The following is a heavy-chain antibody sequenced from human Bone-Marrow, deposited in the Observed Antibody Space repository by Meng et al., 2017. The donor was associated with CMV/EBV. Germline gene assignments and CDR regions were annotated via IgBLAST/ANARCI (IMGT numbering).Heavy chain of an antibody. Sequence: ASVKVSCKASGYTFTGYYMYWVRQAPGQGLEWMGWINPNSGGTNYAQKFQGRVTMTRDTSISTAYMELSRLRSDDTAVYYCARGKLGGRGAFDIWGQGTMVTVSS. CDR2: INPNSGGT. D-gene: IGHD1-26*01. CDR1: GYTFTGYY. CDR3: ARGKLGGRGAFDI. J-gene: IGHJ3*02. V-gene: IGHV1-2*02.